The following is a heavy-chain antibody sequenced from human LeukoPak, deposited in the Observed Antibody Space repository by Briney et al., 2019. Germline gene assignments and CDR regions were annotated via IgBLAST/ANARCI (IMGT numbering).Heavy chain of an antibody. J-gene: IGHJ1*01. CDR2: ISRSGAHS. CDR1: GFTFTKHD. CDR3: ARGSLGPAY. D-gene: IGHD3-10*01. Sequence: GGSLRLSCGVSGFTFTKHDMSWFRQPPGKGLEWVSSISRSGAHSHYATSVRGRFIISRDNSNDTLFLQMTGLDVADTAIYYCARGSLGPAYWGRGTVVAVSS. V-gene: IGHV3-20*04.